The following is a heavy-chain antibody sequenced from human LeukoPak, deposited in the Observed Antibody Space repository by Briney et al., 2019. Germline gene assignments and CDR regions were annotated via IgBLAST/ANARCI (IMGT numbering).Heavy chain of an antibody. D-gene: IGHD1-7*01. CDR1: GFTVSSNY. CDR2: IYSGGST. V-gene: IGHV3-53*01. CDR3: ARGLRITGTDYYFDY. J-gene: IGHJ4*02. Sequence: GGSLRLSCAASGFTVSSNYMSWVRQAPGKGLEWVSVIYSGGSTYYADSVKGRFTISRDNSKNTLYLQMNSLRAEDTAVYYCARGLRITGTDYYFDYWAREPWSPSPQ.